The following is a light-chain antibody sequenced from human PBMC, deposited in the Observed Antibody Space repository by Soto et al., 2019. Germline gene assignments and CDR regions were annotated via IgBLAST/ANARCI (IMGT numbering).Light chain of an antibody. V-gene: IGKV1-39*01. CDR1: QSISSY. J-gene: IGKJ3*01. CDR3: QQSYNTPFT. Sequence: DIQMTQSPSSLSASVGDRVTITCRASQSISSYLNWYQQKPGKAPKLLIYAASSLQSGVPSRFSGSGSGTDFTLTISSLQPEDFATYYCQQSYNTPFTFGPGTEVDIK. CDR2: AAS.